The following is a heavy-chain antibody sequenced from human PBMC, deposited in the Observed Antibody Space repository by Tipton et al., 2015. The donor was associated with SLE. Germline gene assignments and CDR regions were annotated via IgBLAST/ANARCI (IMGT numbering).Heavy chain of an antibody. D-gene: IGHD6-6*01. CDR2: INHSGST. CDR1: GGSFSGYY. CDR3: ARGIVAASFY. J-gene: IGHJ4*02. Sequence: TLSLTCAVYGGSFSGYYWSWIRQPPGKGLEWIGEINHSGSTNYNPSLKSRVTISVDTSKKQFSLKLRSVTAADTAVYYCARGIVAASFYWGQGTLVTVSS. V-gene: IGHV4-34*01.